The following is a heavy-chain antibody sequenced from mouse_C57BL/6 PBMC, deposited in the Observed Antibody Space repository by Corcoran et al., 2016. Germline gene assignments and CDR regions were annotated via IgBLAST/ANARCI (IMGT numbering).Heavy chain of an antibody. CDR2: INPNNGGT. J-gene: IGHJ2*01. CDR3: ARSSYDYDCDY. Sequence: EVQLQQSGPELVKPGASVKISCKASGYTFTDYYMNWVKQSHGKSLEWIGDINPNNGGTSYNQKFKGKATLTVDKSSSTAYMELRSLTSEDSAVYYCARSSYDYDCDYWGQGTTLTVSS. D-gene: IGHD2-4*01. CDR1: GYTFTDYY. V-gene: IGHV1-26*01.